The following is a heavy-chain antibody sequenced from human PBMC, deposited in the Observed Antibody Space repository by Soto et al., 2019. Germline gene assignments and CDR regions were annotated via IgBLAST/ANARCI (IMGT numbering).Heavy chain of an antibody. CDR1: GGSFSGYY. Sequence: QVELQQWGAGLLKPSETLSLTCAVYGGSFSGYYWSWIRQPPGKGLEWIGEIFQSGSTNYNPSLKSRVTISLATSKTQLSLKLSSVTAADTAVYFCARKIWSGYYSFDYWGQGTLVTVSS. D-gene: IGHD3-3*01. J-gene: IGHJ4*02. CDR3: ARKIWSGYYSFDY. V-gene: IGHV4-34*12. CDR2: IFQSGST.